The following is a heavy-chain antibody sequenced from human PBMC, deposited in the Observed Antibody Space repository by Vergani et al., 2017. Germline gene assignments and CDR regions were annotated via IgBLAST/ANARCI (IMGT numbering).Heavy chain of an antibody. V-gene: IGHV4-39*01. CDR2: IYYSGST. Sequence: QLQLQESGPGLVKPSETLSLTCTVSGGSISSSSYYWGWIRQPPGKGLEWIGSIYYSGSTYYNPSLKSRVTISVDTSKNQFSLKLTSVTAADTAVYYCARQVGLGITIFVVGIGGFDYWGQGTLVTVSS. D-gene: IGHD3-3*01. CDR1: GGSISSSSYY. CDR3: ARQVGLGITIFVVGIGGFDY. J-gene: IGHJ4*02.